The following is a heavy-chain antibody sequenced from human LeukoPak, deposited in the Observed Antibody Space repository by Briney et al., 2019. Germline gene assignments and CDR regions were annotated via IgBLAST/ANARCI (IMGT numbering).Heavy chain of an antibody. CDR1: GFTFRSYW. Sequence: GGSLRLSCAASGFTFRSYWMSWVRQAPGKGLEWVSYISSSGSTIYYADSVKGRFTISRDNAKNSLYLQMNSLRAEDTAVYYCAREYSSSPFWGQGTLVTVSS. D-gene: IGHD6-6*01. CDR2: ISSSGSTI. V-gene: IGHV3-48*04. J-gene: IGHJ4*02. CDR3: AREYSSSPF.